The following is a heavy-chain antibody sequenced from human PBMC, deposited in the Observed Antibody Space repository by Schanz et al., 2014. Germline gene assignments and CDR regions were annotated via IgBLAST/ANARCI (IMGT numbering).Heavy chain of an antibody. CDR2: ISYSGST. Sequence: QVQLQESGPGLVKPSQTLSLSCTVSGGSVSSGGDYWSWIRQHPGKGLEWIGFISYSGSTYYNPSLKSRVTISVDTSKNQFSLNLSSATAADTAVYYCARAHGNNWYGKGLDYWGQGTQVTVSS. J-gene: IGHJ4*02. CDR1: GGSVSSGGDY. V-gene: IGHV4-31*03. CDR3: ARAHGNNWYGKGLDY. D-gene: IGHD1-1*01.